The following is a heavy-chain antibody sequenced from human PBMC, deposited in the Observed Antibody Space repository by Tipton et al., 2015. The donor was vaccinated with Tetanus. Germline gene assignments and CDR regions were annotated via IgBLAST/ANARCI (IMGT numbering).Heavy chain of an antibody. V-gene: IGHV4-61*01. J-gene: IGHJ4*02. CDR3: ARRRIAVAEMVFDY. D-gene: IGHD6-19*01. CDR1: GDSVTSGSYY. Sequence: TLSLTCTVSGDSVTSGSYYYNWIRQPPGKGLEWIGYISYSGSTNYNPSLKSRVTISVDTSKNQFSLKLSSVTAADTAVYYCARRRIAVAEMVFDYWGQGTLVTVSS. CDR2: ISYSGST.